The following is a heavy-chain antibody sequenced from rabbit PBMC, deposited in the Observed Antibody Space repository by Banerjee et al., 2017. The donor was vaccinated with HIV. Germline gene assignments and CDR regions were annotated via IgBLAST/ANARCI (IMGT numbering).Heavy chain of an antibody. J-gene: IGHJ4*01. V-gene: IGHV1S40*01. CDR3: VRDLSSGWGGVYYFNF. D-gene: IGHD4-1*01. CDR2: IEAGSSGFS. CDR1: GVSFSGSSY. Sequence: QSLEESGGDLVKPGASLTLTCIASGVSFSGSSYMCWVRQAPGKGLEWIACIEAGSSGFSYFASWAKGRFTISKTSSTTVTLQMTSLTAADTATYFCVRDLSSGWGGVYYFNFWGPGTLVTVS.